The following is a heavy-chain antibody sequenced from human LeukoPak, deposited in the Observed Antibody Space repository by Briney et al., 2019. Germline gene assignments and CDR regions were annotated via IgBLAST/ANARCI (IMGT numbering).Heavy chain of an antibody. D-gene: IGHD5-18*01. Sequence: SVKVSCKASGGTFSSYAICWVRQAPGQGLEWMGRIIPILGIANYAQKFQGRVTITADKSTSTAYMELSSLRSEDTAVYYCARGADTAMLDDYYYGMDVWGQGTTVTVSS. CDR1: GGTFSSYA. J-gene: IGHJ6*02. V-gene: IGHV1-69*04. CDR3: ARGADTAMLDDYYYGMDV. CDR2: IIPILGIA.